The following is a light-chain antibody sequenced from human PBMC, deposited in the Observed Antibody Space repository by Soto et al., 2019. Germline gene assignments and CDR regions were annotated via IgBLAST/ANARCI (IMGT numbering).Light chain of an antibody. V-gene: IGLV2-14*01. Sequence: QSVLSQPASVSGSPGQSSTISCAGTSSDVGGYNYVSWYQQHPGKAPKLMISEVSNRPSGVSNRFSGSKSGNTASLTISGLQAEDEADYYCSSYTGTSTLVFGGGTKVTVL. J-gene: IGLJ3*02. CDR3: SSYTGTSTLV. CDR2: EVS. CDR1: SSDVGGYNY.